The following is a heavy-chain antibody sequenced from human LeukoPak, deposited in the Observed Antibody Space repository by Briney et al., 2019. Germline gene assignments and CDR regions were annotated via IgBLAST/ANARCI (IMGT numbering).Heavy chain of an antibody. J-gene: IGHJ4*02. CDR1: GFAFAEHG. CDR2: INWSGGST. V-gene: IGHV3-20*04. Sequence: GGSLRLSCTASGFAFAEHGMSWVRQVPGKGLEWVSGINWSGGSTGYADPLRGRFTISRDNAKNSLYLQMDSLRAEDTALYYCAKEGALNYYDSSGYFPNYFDYWGQGTLVTVSS. CDR3: AKEGALNYYDSSGYFPNYFDY. D-gene: IGHD3-22*01.